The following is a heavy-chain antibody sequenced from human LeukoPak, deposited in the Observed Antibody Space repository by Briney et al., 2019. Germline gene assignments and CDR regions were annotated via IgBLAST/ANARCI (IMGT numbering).Heavy chain of an antibody. J-gene: IGHJ4*02. V-gene: IGHV4-34*01. CDR3: ARDANRGSFDF. Sequence: PSETLSLTCAVYGGSFSGYYWSWIRQPPGKGLEWIGEINHSGSTNYNPSLKSRVTISVDTSKNQFSLNLSSVTAADTAVYYCARDANRGSFDFWGRGALVTVSS. CDR1: GGSFSGYY. D-gene: IGHD2/OR15-2a*01. CDR2: INHSGST.